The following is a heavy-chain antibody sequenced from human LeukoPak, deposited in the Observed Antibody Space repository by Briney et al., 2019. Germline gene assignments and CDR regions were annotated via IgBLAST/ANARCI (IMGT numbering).Heavy chain of an antibody. J-gene: IGHJ4*02. CDR2: IWYDGSNK. CDR1: GFTFSSYG. V-gene: IGHV3-33*08. Sequence: GGSLRLSCAASGFTFSSYGMHWVRQAPGKGLEWVAVIWYDGSNKYYADSVKGRFTISRDNSKNTLYLQMNSLRAEDTAVYYCARGLEADMATVFDYWGQGTLVTVSS. CDR3: ARGLEADMATVFDY. D-gene: IGHD5-12*01.